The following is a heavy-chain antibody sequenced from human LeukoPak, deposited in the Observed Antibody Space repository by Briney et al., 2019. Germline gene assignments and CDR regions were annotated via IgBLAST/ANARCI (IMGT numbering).Heavy chain of an antibody. CDR3: ARKTERIAARPNWFDP. Sequence: SVKVSCKASGGTFSSYAISWVRQAPGQGLEWMGRIIPIFGTANYAQKFQGRVTITTDESTSTAYMELSSLRSEDTAVYYCARKTERIAARPNWFDPWGQGTLVTVSS. CDR2: IIPIFGTA. CDR1: GGTFSSYA. J-gene: IGHJ5*02. D-gene: IGHD6-6*01. V-gene: IGHV1-69*05.